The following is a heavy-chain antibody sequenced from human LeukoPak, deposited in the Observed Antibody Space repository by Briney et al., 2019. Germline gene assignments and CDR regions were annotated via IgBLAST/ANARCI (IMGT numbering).Heavy chain of an antibody. CDR1: GGSISSSNW. CDR3: ARSWFGELLVDY. V-gene: IGHV4-4*02. CDR2: IYHSGST. Sequence: NPSETLSLTCAVSGGSISSSNWWSWVRQPPGKGLEWIGEIYHSGSTNYNPSLKSRVTISVDTSKNQFSLKLSSVTAADTAVYYCARSWFGELLVDYWGQGTLVTVSS. D-gene: IGHD3-10*01. J-gene: IGHJ4*02.